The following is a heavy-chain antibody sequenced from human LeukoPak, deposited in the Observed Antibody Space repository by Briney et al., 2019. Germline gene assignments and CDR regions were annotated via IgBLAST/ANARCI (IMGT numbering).Heavy chain of an antibody. V-gene: IGHV3-23*01. CDR2: ISTGGGNT. CDR1: GFTFSSYT. J-gene: IGHJ4*02. Sequence: GGSLRLSCTASGFTFSSYTMSWVRQAPGKGLKWVSTISTGGGNTYYADSVKGRFTISRENAKNSLYLQMNSLRAEDTAVYYCARDARAVADPLFDYWGQGTLVTVSS. D-gene: IGHD6-19*01. CDR3: ARDARAVADPLFDY.